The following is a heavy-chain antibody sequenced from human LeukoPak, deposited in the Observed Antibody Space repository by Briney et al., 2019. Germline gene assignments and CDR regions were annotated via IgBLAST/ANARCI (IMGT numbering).Heavy chain of an antibody. CDR1: GFTFSSAW. D-gene: IGHD3-10*01. V-gene: IGHV3-15*01. CDR2: IKSKTDGGTT. J-gene: IGHJ6*03. CDR3: TTKPHYYGSGTYTNYMDV. Sequence: GGSLRLSCAASGFTFSSAWMSWVRQAPGKGLEWVGRIKSKTDGGTTDYAAPVKGRFTISRDDSKNTLYLQMNSLKTEDTGVYYCTTKPHYYGSGTYTNYMDVWGKGTTVTISS.